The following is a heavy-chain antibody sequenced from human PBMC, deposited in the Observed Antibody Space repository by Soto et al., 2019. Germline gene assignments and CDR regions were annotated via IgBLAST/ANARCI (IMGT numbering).Heavy chain of an antibody. CDR2: VSAYDGNT. Sequence: QVQLVQSGAEVKKPGASVKVSCKASGYTFTSYGITWVRQAPGQVLEWMGWVSAYDGNTNYAQTLQGRVTMTTDTATSTAYMELRSLRSDDTAVSYGARDLQQLVESYFDYWGQGTLVTVSS. J-gene: IGHJ4*02. CDR1: GYTFTSYG. V-gene: IGHV1-18*01. D-gene: IGHD6-13*01. CDR3: ARDLQQLVESYFDY.